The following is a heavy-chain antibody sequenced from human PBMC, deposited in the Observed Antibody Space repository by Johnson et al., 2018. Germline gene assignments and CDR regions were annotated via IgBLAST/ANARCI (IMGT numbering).Heavy chain of an antibody. Sequence: LRLSCAASGFTFSIYGIHWVRQAHGKGLEWVTVIWYDGSERYYADSVKGRFTISRDDSKDTLYMQMNSLRAEVTAVYYCARDDGGLVFFHHGGQGTQVTVSS. CDR2: IWYDGSER. CDR1: GFTFSIYG. D-gene: IGHD3-16*01. CDR3: ARDDGGLVFFHH. J-gene: IGHJ1*01. V-gene: IGHV3-33*08.